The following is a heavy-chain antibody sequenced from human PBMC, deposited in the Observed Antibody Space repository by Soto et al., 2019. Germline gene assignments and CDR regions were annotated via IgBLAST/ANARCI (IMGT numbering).Heavy chain of an antibody. J-gene: IGHJ6*02. CDR3: ARPSGAYYYGMDV. CDR2: INHSGST. V-gene: IGHV4-34*01. Sequence: QVQLQQWGAGLLKPSETLSLPCAVYGGSFSGYYWSWIRPPPGKGLGWIGEINHSGSTNYTPSLKSRVTISVDTSKNQFSLKLSSVTAADTAVYYCARPSGAYYYGMDVWGQGTTVTVSS. CDR1: GGSFSGYY.